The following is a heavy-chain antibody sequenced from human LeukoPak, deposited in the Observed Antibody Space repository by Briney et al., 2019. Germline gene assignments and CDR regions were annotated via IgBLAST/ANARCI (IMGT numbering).Heavy chain of an antibody. V-gene: IGHV7-4-1*02. Sequence: ASVKVSCKASGYIFTNYAMNWVRQAPGQGLEWMGWINTNTGNPTYAQGFTGRFVFSLDTSVSTAYLQISSLRAEDTALYYCARGAGGADYWGQGTLLTVSS. CDR2: INTNTGNP. CDR1: GYIFTNYA. J-gene: IGHJ4*02. CDR3: ARGAGGADY. D-gene: IGHD3-10*01.